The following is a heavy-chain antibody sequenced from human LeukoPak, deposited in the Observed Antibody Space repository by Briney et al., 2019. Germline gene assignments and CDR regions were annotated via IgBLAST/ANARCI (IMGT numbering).Heavy chain of an antibody. V-gene: IGHV3-23*01. Sequence: PGGSLRLSCAASGFTFSSYAMSWVRQAPGKRLEWVSAISVSGGSTYYADSVKGRFTISRDNSKNTLYLQMNSLRAEDTAVYYCAKEGNDYSNPTGYWGQGTLVTVSS. CDR3: AKEGNDYSNPTGY. CDR1: GFTFSSYA. CDR2: ISVSGGST. D-gene: IGHD4-11*01. J-gene: IGHJ4*02.